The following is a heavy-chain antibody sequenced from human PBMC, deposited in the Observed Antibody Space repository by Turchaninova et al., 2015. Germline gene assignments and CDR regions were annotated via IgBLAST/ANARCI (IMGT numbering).Heavy chain of an antibody. Sequence: EVQLLESGGGLVKPGGSLGLSCAASGFTFSPYAMSWGRQAPGKGLEWLSTIGPSGTTTYYADSGKGRFTISRDNSKNTLYLQMNSLRAEDTAVYYCTKNLEPGVAVSEYWGQGILVTVFS. J-gene: IGHJ4*02. V-gene: IGHV3-23*01. CDR3: TKNLEPGVAVSEY. CDR2: IGPSGTTT. D-gene: IGHD6-19*01. CDR1: GFTFSPYA.